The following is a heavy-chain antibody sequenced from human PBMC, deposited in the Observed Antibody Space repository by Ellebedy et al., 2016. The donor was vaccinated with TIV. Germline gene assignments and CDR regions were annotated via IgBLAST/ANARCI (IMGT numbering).Heavy chain of an antibody. Sequence: PGGSLRLSCAASGFTFSHHWMYWVRQAPGKGLLYISRIIGDGSKTSYADSVKGRFTISRDNAKNTLYLQLNSLGADDTAVYYCARDNDYKIDHWGQGTLVTVSS. CDR3: ARDNDYKIDH. D-gene: IGHD4-11*01. V-gene: IGHV3-74*01. CDR1: GFTFSHHW. J-gene: IGHJ4*02. CDR2: IIGDGSKT.